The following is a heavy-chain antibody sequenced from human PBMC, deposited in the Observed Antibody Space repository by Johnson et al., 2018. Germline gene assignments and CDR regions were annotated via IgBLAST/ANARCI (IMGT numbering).Heavy chain of an antibody. CDR1: GFIFRTYG. CDR3: AKEGAAAGLIELYYYYYYMDV. Sequence: QVQLVESGGGVVQXGRSXRLXCAASGFIFRTYGMHWVRQAPGKGLEWVAVISYDGSNKYYADSVKGRFNISRDNSKNTLYLQINSLGAGDTAVYSCAKEGAAAGLIELYYYYYYMDVWGKGTTVTVSS. J-gene: IGHJ6*03. CDR2: ISYDGSNK. V-gene: IGHV3-30*18. D-gene: IGHD6-13*01.